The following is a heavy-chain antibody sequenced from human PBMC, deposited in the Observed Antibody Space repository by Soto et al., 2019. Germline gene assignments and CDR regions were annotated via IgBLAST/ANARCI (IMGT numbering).Heavy chain of an antibody. Sequence: ELQLLESGGGLVQPGGSLTLFCTASEFTFATYAMAWVRQAPGKGLEWVSSISDDGHTTHYADSVKGRFTISRDNSKNTLYLQMNSLRADDTAIYFCAHVTILRSTFSDFWGQGTQVTVSS. CDR3: AHVTILRSTFSDF. D-gene: IGHD1-1*01. V-gene: IGHV3-23*01. CDR2: ISDDGHTT. CDR1: EFTFATYA. J-gene: IGHJ4*02.